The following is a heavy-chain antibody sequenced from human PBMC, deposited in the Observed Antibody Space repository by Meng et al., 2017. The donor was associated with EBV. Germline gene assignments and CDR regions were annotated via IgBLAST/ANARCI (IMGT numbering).Heavy chain of an antibody. V-gene: IGHV1-69*06. CDR2: IIPIFGTA. CDR1: GGTFSSYA. D-gene: IGHD6-13*01. J-gene: IGHJ4*02. Sequence: QVQLLQSWAELKKPGASVKVSLKASGGTFSSYACGWVRQSHGQGFEWMGGIIPIFGTANYAQKFQGRVTITADKSTSTAYMELNSLRSEDTAVYYCARAEIAAAGRLDYWGQGTLVTVSS. CDR3: ARAEIAAAGRLDY.